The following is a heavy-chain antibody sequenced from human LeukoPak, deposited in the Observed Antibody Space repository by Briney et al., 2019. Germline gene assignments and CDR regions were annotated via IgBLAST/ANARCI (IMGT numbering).Heavy chain of an antibody. V-gene: IGHV4-30-2*01. CDR2: IYHSGST. CDR1: GCSISSGGYS. J-gene: IGHJ4*02. Sequence: SQTLSLTCAVSGCSISSGGYSWSCIRQPPGKGLEWIGYIYHSGSTYYNPSLKSRVTISVDRSKNQFPLKLSSVTAADTAVYYCANQKSSFDCWGQGTLVTVSS. CDR3: ANQKSSFDC.